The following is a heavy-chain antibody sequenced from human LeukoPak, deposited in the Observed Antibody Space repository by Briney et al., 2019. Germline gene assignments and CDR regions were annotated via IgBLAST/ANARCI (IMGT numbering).Heavy chain of an antibody. V-gene: IGHV1-18*01. CDR3: ARGLTHPRTSHSRGGMDV. CDR2: ISAYNGNT. J-gene: IGHJ6*02. D-gene: IGHD2-2*01. Sequence: ASVKVSCKASGYTFTICGITWVRQAPGQGLEWMGWISAYNGNTNYAQKLQGRVTMTTDTSTSTAYMELRSLRSDDTAVYYCARGLTHPRTSHSRGGMDVWGQGTTVTVSS. CDR1: GYTFTICG.